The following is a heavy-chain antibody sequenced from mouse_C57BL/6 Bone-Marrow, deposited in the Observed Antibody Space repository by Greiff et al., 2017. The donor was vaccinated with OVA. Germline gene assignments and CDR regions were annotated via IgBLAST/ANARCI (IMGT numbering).Heavy chain of an antibody. J-gene: IGHJ1*03. D-gene: IGHD1-1*01. CDR3: ARHDITTAAWYFDV. Sequence: EVQRVESGGGLVKPGGSLKLSCAASGFTFSSYTMSWVRQTPEKRLEWVATISGGGGNTYYPDSVKGRFTISRDNAKNTLYLQMSSLRSEDTALYYCARHDITTAAWYFDVWGTGTTVTVSS. CDR2: ISGGGGNT. CDR1: GFTFSSYT. V-gene: IGHV5-9*01.